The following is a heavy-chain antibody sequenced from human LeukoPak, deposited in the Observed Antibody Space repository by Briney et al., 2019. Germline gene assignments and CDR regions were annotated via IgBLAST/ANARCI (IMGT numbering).Heavy chain of an antibody. CDR1: GFTSSKAW. CDR2: IKSKTDGGTT. Sequence: PGGSLRLSCAASGFTSSKAWMSWVRQAPGKGLEWVGQIKSKTDGGTTDYAAPVKGRFTISRDDSKNSLYLLMNSLKTEDTAVYYCTTEDYGDYVPDYWGQGTLVTVSS. J-gene: IGHJ4*02. CDR3: TTEDYGDYVPDY. V-gene: IGHV3-15*01. D-gene: IGHD4-17*01.